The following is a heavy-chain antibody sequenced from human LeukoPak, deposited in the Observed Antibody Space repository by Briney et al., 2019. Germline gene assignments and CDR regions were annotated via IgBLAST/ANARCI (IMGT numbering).Heavy chain of an antibody. Sequence: GGSLRLSCAASGFTFSSYGMHWVRQAPGKGLEWVSVIWYDGANKYYADSVKGRFTISRDNSKNTLYLQMNSLRAEDTAVYYCARDDDYGDSYWYFDLWGRGTLVTVSS. V-gene: IGHV3-33*01. CDR2: IWYDGANK. D-gene: IGHD4-17*01. CDR1: GFTFSSYG. J-gene: IGHJ2*01. CDR3: ARDDDYGDSYWYFDL.